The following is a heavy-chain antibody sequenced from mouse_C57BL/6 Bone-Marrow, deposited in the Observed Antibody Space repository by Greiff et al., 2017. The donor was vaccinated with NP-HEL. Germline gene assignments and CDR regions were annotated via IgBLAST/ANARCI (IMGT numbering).Heavy chain of an antibody. V-gene: IGHV5-17*01. CDR2: ISSGSSTI. CDR1: GFTFSDYG. CDR3: ARWGFAY. J-gene: IGHJ3*01. Sequence: EVKVVESGGGLVKPGGSLKLSCAASGFTFSDYGMHWVRQAPEKGLEWVAYISSGSSTIYYADTVKGRFTIARDNAKNTLFLQMTSLRSEYTAMYYCARWGFAYWGQGTLVPVSA.